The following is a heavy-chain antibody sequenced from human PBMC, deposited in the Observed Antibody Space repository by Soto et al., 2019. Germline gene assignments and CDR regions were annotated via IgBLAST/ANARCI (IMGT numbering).Heavy chain of an antibody. CDR3: ARHVCGGSCYSRWFDP. D-gene: IGHD2-15*01. V-gene: IGHV4-59*08. CDR2: IYYSGST. Sequence: NPSETLSLTCTVSGGSISSYYWSWIRQPPGKGLEWIGYIYYSGSTNYNPSHKSRVTISVDTSKNQFSLKLSSVTAADTAVYYCARHVCGGSCYSRWFDPWGQGTLVTVSS. CDR1: GGSISSYY. J-gene: IGHJ5*02.